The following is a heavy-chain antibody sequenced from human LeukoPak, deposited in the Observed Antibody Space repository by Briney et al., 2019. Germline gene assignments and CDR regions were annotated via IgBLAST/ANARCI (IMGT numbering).Heavy chain of an antibody. CDR3: ARAIWFGELHYNWFDP. CDR1: GGTFNNYA. CDR2: INPNSGGT. J-gene: IGHJ5*02. V-gene: IGHV1-2*02. Sequence: ASVKVSCKASGGTFNNYAVSWVRQAPGQGLEWMGWINPNSGGTNYAQKFQGRVTMTRDTPISTAYMELSRLRSDDTAVYYCARAIWFGELHYNWFDPWGQGTLVTVSS. D-gene: IGHD3-10*01.